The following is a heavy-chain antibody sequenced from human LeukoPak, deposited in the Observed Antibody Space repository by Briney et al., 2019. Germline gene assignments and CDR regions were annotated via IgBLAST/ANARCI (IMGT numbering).Heavy chain of an antibody. V-gene: IGHV1-2*02. J-gene: IGHJ5*02. D-gene: IGHD2-15*01. CDR3: ARVGYCSGGSCYDWFDP. CDR1: GYTFTGYY. CDR2: INPNSGGT. Sequence: ASVTVSCKASGYTFTGYYMHWVRQAPGQGLEWMGWINPNSGGTNYAQKFQGRVTMTRDTSISTAYMELSRLRSDDTAVYYCARVGYCSGGSCYDWFDPWGQGTLVTVSS.